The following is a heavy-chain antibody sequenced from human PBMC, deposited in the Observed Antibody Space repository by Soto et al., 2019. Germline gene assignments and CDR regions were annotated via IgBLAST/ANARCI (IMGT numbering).Heavy chain of an antibody. CDR1: RGTINTYD. J-gene: IGHJ4*02. CDR3: AKKSSNYYDSSGYSDY. Sequence: PSETMYLRCTVSRGTINTYDWSWIRQPPGKGLEYIAYTDYKGDSDYNASLKGRVTISVDTSKNQFFLTLSSVTAADTAVYYCAKKSSNYYDSSGYSDYWGQGTLVTVSS. CDR2: TDYKGDS. D-gene: IGHD3-22*01. V-gene: IGHV4-59*08.